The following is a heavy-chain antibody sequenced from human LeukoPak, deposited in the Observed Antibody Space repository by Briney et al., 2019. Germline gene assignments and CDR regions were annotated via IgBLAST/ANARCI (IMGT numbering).Heavy chain of an antibody. CDR2: INWNGGST. V-gene: IGHV3-20*04. J-gene: IGHJ6*03. Sequence: GGSLRLSCAASGFTFSSFAMTWVRQAPGKGLEWVSGINWNGGSTGYADSVKGRFTISRDNAKNSLYPQMNSLRAEDTALYYCARTSPPYYYYMDAWGKGTTVTVSS. CDR3: ARTSPPYYYYMDA. CDR1: GFTFSSFA.